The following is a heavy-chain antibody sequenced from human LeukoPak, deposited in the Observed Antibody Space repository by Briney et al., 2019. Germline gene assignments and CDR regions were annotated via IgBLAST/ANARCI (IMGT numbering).Heavy chain of an antibody. CDR2: IYTSGST. J-gene: IGHJ5*02. V-gene: IGHV4-4*07. CDR1: GGSISSYY. Sequence: PSETLSLTCTVSGGSISSYYWSWIRQPAGKGLEWIGRIYTSGSTNYNPSLKSRVTMSVDTSKNQFSLKLSPVTAADTAVYYCATSPATDYLNWFDPWGQGTLVTVSS. CDR3: ATSPATDYLNWFDP. D-gene: IGHD4-11*01.